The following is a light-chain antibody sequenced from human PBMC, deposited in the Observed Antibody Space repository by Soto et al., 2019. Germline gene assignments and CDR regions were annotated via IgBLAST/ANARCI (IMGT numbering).Light chain of an antibody. J-gene: IGKJ1*01. V-gene: IGKV1-5*01. CDR2: DAS. CDR1: QSISSW. CDR3: QQYNTFWT. Sequence: DIQMTQSPSTLSASVGDRVTITCRASQSISSWLAWYQQKPGKAPKLLIYDASSLESGVPSRFSGSGSGPEFTLTISSLQPDDFATYYCQQYNTFWTFGQGTKVDIK.